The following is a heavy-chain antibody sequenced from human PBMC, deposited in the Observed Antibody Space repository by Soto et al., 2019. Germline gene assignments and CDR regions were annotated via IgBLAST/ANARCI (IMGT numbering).Heavy chain of an antibody. CDR2: ISSSSSTI. D-gene: IGHD6-6*01. Sequence: EVQLVESGGGLVQPGGSLRLSCAASGFTFSSYSMNWVRQAPGKGLEWVSYISSSSSTIYYAYSVKGRFTISRDNAKNSMYLQMNSLRDEDTAVYYCARPEYSSSSYGMDVWGQGTTVTVSS. J-gene: IGHJ6*02. CDR1: GFTFSSYS. V-gene: IGHV3-48*02. CDR3: ARPEYSSSSYGMDV.